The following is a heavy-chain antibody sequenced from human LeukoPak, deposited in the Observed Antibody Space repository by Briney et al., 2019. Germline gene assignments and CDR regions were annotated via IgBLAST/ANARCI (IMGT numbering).Heavy chain of an antibody. CDR3: ANIGAAVASISGDY. Sequence: PSVTPSLTCTVSGGSISSYYWSWIRQPAGKGLEWIGRIYTSGSTNYNPSLKSRVTISVDKSKNQFSLKLSSVTAEDTAVYYCANIGAAVASISGDYWGQGTLVTVSS. D-gene: IGHD6-13*01. CDR2: IYTSGST. J-gene: IGHJ4*02. V-gene: IGHV4-4*07. CDR1: GGSISSYY.